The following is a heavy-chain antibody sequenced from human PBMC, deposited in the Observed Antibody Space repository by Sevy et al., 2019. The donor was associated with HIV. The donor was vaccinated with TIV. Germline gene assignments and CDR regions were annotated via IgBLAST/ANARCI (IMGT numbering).Heavy chain of an antibody. V-gene: IGHV3-9*01. CDR1: GFTFDDYA. Sequence: GGSLRLSCAASGFTFDDYAMHWVRQAPGKGLEWVSGISWSSGSIGYADSVKGRFTISRDNAKNSLYLQMNSLRAEDTALYYCAKDFAVASYGMDVWGQGTTVTVSS. CDR2: ISWSSGSI. CDR3: AKDFAVASYGMDV. J-gene: IGHJ6*02. D-gene: IGHD6-19*01.